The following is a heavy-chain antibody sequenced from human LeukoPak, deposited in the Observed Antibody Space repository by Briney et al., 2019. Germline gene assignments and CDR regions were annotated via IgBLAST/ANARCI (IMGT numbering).Heavy chain of an antibody. V-gene: IGHV3-49*03. CDR3: ARGCSSTSCHNRGGY. J-gene: IGHJ4*02. CDR2: IRSKAYGGTT. D-gene: IGHD2-2*01. CDR1: GFTFGDYA. Sequence: PGGSLRLSCTASGFTFGDYAMSWFHQAPGKGLEWVGFIRSKAYGGTTEYAASVKGRFTISRDNAKNSLYLQMNSLRAEDTAVYYCARGCSSTSCHNRGGYWGQGTLVTVSS.